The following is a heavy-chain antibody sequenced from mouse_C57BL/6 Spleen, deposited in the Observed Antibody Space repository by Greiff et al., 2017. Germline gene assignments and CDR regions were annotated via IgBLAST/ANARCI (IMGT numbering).Heavy chain of an antibody. D-gene: IGHD2-2*01. Sequence: EVQLVESGGGLVKPGGSLKLSCAASGFTFSSYAMSWVRQTPEKRLEWVATISDGGSYTYYPDNVKGRFTISRDNAKNNLYLQMSHLKSEDTAMYYCARGAMVTTRYFDYWGQGTTRTVSS. J-gene: IGHJ2*01. V-gene: IGHV5-4*01. CDR1: GFTFSSYA. CDR3: ARGAMVTTRYFDY. CDR2: ISDGGSYT.